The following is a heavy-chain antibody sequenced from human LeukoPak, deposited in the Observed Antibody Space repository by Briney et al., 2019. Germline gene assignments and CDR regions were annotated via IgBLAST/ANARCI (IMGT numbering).Heavy chain of an antibody. J-gene: IGHJ3*02. Sequence: PGGSLRLSCAASGFTFSSYAMSWVRQAPGKGLEWVSAISGSSGGSTYYADSVKGRFTISRDNSKNTLYLQMNSLRAEDTAVYYCAKWGYGDLDAFDIWGQGTMVTVSS. CDR3: AKWGYGDLDAFDI. CDR1: GFTFSSYA. D-gene: IGHD4-17*01. CDR2: ISGSSGGST. V-gene: IGHV3-23*01.